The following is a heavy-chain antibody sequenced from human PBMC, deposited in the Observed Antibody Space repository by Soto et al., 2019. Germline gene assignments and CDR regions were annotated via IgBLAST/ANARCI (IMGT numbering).Heavy chain of an antibody. D-gene: IGHD3-10*01. V-gene: IGHV3-30*03. CDR2: ISYDGSYK. J-gene: IGHJ4*02. CDR3: ARHRDGGTYTYIDH. CDR1: GFTFSSYV. Sequence: GGSLRLSCAASGFTFSSYVMHWVRQAPGKGLEWVAVISYDGSYKYYADSVKGRFTISRDNSKNMLFLQLNSLRVEDTAVYYCARHRDGGTYTYIDHWGPGTLVTVSS.